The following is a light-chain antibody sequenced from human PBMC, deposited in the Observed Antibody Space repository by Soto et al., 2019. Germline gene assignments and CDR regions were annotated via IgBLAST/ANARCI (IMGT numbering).Light chain of an antibody. CDR1: RSVLDNSDNKNY. J-gene: IGKJ2*01. Sequence: DIVMTQSPDSLTVSLGERATINCKSSRSVLDNSDNKNYLAWYHQKSGQPHKLLIYWATTREFGVPDRFSGSGSGTDFTVTISSLQAEDVGVYYCQQFHFTPYTFDQRTTLQIK. CDR2: WAT. V-gene: IGKV4-1*01. CDR3: QQFHFTPYT.